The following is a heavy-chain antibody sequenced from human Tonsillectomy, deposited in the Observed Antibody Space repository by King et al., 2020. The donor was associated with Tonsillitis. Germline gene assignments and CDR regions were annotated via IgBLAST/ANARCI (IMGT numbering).Heavy chain of an antibody. D-gene: IGHD4-11*01. V-gene: IGHV3-9*01. CDR1: GFTFDDYA. CDR2: ISWNSGSI. J-gene: IGHJ4*02. Sequence: DVQLVESGGGLVQPGRSLRLSCAASGFTFDDYAMHWVRQVSGKGLEWVSGISWNSGSIDYADSVKGRFTISRDNAKNSLFLQMNSLRAEDTALYYCAKVALDDYSNHGLYYFDYWGLGTLVTVSS. CDR3: AKVALDDYSNHGLYYFDY.